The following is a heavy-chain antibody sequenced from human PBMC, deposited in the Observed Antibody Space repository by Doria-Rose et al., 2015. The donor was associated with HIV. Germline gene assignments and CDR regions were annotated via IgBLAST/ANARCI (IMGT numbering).Heavy chain of an antibody. CDR2: IFYTGST. D-gene: IGHD1-26*01. CDR3: ARVLSGTYDY. J-gene: IGHJ4*02. Sequence: QVQLQESGPGLVKPSETLSLTCSVSGGSISHYYWSWIRQPPGKGLAYIGDIFYTGSTNYSTSLKSRLSISIDTSKNKFSLRLSSVTAADTAVYYCARVLSGTYDYWGQGTLVTVSS. CDR1: GGSISHYY. V-gene: IGHV4-59*01.